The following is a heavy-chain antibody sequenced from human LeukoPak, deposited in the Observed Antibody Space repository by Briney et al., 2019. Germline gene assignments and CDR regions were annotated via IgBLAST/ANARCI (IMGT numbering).Heavy chain of an antibody. J-gene: IGHJ6*03. Sequence: ASVKVSCKASGYTFTSYYVHWVRQAPGQGLEWMGIINPSGGSTSYAQKFQGRVTMTRDTSTSTVYMELSSLRSEDTAVYYCARDLHSSSWYLLYMDVWGKGTTVTVSS. V-gene: IGHV1-46*01. CDR1: GYTFTSYY. CDR2: INPSGGST. D-gene: IGHD6-13*01. CDR3: ARDLHSSSWYLLYMDV.